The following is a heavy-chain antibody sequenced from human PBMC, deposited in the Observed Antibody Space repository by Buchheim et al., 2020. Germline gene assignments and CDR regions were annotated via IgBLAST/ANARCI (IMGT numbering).Heavy chain of an antibody. D-gene: IGHD6-6*01. Sequence: QVQLVQSGAEVKKPGASVKVSCKASGYTFTSYYMHWVRQAPGQGLEWMGIIKPSGGSTRYAQKFQGRVTMTRDTTKRTGYMELSSLRSEDTAVYYCARDPLNIAARRFDYWGQGTL. V-gene: IGHV1-46*01. J-gene: IGHJ4*02. CDR2: IKPSGGST. CDR3: ARDPLNIAARRFDY. CDR1: GYTFTSYY.